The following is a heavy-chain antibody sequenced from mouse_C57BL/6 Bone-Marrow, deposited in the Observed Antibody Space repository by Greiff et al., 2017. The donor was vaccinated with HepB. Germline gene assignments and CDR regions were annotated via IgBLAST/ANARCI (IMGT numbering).Heavy chain of an antibody. J-gene: IGHJ4*01. CDR3: ARGGAYGSSYYYAMDY. V-gene: IGHV3-8*01. CDR2: ISYSGST. D-gene: IGHD1-1*01. Sequence: DVQLQESGPGLAKPSQTLSLTCSVTGYSITSDYWNWIRKFPGNKLEYMGYISYSGSTYYNPSLKSRISITRDTSKNQYYLQLNSVTTEDTATYYCARGGAYGSSYYYAMDYWGQGTSVTVSS. CDR1: GYSITSDY.